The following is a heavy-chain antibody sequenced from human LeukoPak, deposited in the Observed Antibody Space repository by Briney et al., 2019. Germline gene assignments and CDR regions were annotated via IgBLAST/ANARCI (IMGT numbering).Heavy chain of an antibody. V-gene: IGHV4-4*02. CDR1: GGSISSSNG. Sequence: SETLSLTCAVSGGSISSSNGWSWVRQPPGKGLEWIGEIYHSGSTNYNPSLKRRVTISVDKSKNQFSLKLSSVTAADTAVYYCARGNDYGDYGLDYWGQGTLVTVSS. CDR3: ARGNDYGDYGLDY. J-gene: IGHJ4*02. CDR2: IYHSGST. D-gene: IGHD4-17*01.